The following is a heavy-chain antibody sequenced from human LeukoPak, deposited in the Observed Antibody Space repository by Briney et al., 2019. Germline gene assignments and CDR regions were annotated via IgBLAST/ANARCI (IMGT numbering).Heavy chain of an antibody. J-gene: IGHJ4*02. CDR2: VRGSGSDT. V-gene: IGHV3-23*01. Sequence: GGSLRLSCAASGFTFSTYAMTWVRQTPGKGLEWVSAVRGSGSDTYYADSVKGRFTISRDNSKNTLYLQMNSLRAEDTAVYYCANVRYFDWYYFDYWGQGALVTVSS. D-gene: IGHD3-9*01. CDR3: ANVRYFDWYYFDY. CDR1: GFTFSTYA.